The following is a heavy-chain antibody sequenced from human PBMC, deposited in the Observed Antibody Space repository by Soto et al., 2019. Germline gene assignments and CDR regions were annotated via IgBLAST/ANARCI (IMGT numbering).Heavy chain of an antibody. J-gene: IGHJ4*02. CDR2: IWYDGSNK. D-gene: IGHD3-22*01. CDR3: ASSAYYYDSSGYYYAG. CDR1: GFTFSSYG. V-gene: IGHV3-33*01. Sequence: GGSLRLSCAASGFTFSSYGMHWVRQAPGKGLEWVAVIWYDGSNKYYADSVKGRFTISRDNSKNTLYLQMNSLRAEDTAVYYCASSAYYYDSSGYYYAGWGQGTLVTVSS.